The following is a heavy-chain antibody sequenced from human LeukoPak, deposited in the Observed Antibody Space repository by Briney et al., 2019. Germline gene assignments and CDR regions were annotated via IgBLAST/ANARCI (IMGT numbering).Heavy chain of an antibody. CDR2: IKQDGSEK. V-gene: IGHV3-7*01. D-gene: IGHD6-13*01. CDR1: GFTFSSYW. Sequence: PGGSLRLSCAASGFTFSSYWMGWVRQAPGKGLEWVANIKQDGSEKYYVDSVKGRFTISRDNAKNSLYLQMNSLRAKDTAVYYCARDRYSSSWYPHYYYYYGMDVWGQGTTVTVSS. J-gene: IGHJ6*02. CDR3: ARDRYSSSWYPHYYYYYGMDV.